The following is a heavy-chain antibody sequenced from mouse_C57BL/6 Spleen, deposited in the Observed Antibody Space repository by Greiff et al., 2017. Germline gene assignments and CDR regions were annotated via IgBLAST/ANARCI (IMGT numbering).Heavy chain of an antibody. V-gene: IGHV1-64*01. CDR2: IHPNSGST. CDR3: ARPGYYDYDDY. Sequence: VQLQQPGAELVKPGASVKLSCKASGYTFTSYWMHWVKQRPGQGLEWIGMIHPNSGSTNYNEKFKSKATLTVDTSSSTAYMQLSSLTSADSAVYYCARPGYYDYDDYGGQGTTLTVSS. D-gene: IGHD2-4*01. J-gene: IGHJ2*01. CDR1: GYTFTSYW.